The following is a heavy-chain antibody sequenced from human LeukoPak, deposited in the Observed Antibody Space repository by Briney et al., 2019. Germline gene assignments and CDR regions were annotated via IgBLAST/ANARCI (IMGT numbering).Heavy chain of an antibody. Sequence: GGSLRLSCAASGFTFSSNAMNWVRQAPGKGLEWVSGISGSGGSTYYGDSVKGRFTISRDNSKNMLYLQMNSLRAEDTAVYYCAKRDFDDYFDYWGQGTLVTVSS. J-gene: IGHJ4*02. CDR2: ISGSGGST. CDR1: GFTFSSNA. CDR3: AKRDFDDYFDY. V-gene: IGHV3-23*01. D-gene: IGHD3-9*01.